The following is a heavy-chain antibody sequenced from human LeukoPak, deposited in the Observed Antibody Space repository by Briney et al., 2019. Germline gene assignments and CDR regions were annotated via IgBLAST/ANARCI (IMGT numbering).Heavy chain of an antibody. CDR3: ARDEAVLWFGELLNY. V-gene: IGHV1-18*01. D-gene: IGHD3-10*01. J-gene: IGHJ4*02. CDR1: GYTFTGYG. CDR2: ISAYNGNT. Sequence: GASVKVSRKASGYTFTGYGISWVRQAPGQGLEWMGWISAYNGNTNYAQKLQGRVTMTTDTSTSTAYMELRSLRSDDTAVYYCARDEAVLWFGELLNYWGQGTLVTVSS.